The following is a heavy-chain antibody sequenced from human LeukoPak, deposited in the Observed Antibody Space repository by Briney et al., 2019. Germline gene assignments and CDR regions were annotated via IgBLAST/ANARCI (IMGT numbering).Heavy chain of an antibody. D-gene: IGHD2-8*01. CDR2: IYYSGST. Sequence: PSETLSLTCTVSGGSISSGGYSWSWIRQHPGKGLEWIGYIYYSGSTYYNPSLKSRVTISVDTSKNQFSLKLSSVTAADTAVYYCARDTNGVSLYWGQGTLVTVSS. CDR1: GGSISSGGYS. V-gene: IGHV4-31*03. J-gene: IGHJ4*02. CDR3: ARDTNGVSLY.